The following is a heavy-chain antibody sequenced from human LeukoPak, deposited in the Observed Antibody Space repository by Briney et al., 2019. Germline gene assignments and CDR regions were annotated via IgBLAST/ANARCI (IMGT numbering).Heavy chain of an antibody. Sequence: SETLSLTCAVYGGSFSGYYWSWIRQPPGKGLEWIGEINHSGSTNYNPSLKSRVTISVDTSKNQFSLKLSSVTAADTAVYYCARRYSSSWYGGRWNEYFQHWGQGTLVTVSS. V-gene: IGHV4-34*01. D-gene: IGHD6-13*01. J-gene: IGHJ1*01. CDR3: ARRYSSSWYGGRWNEYFQH. CDR2: INHSGST. CDR1: GGSFSGYY.